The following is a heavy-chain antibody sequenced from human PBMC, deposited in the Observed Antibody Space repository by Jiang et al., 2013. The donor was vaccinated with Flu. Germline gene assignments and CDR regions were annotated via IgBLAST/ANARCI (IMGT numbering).Heavy chain of an antibody. Sequence: VQLLESGGGLVQPGGSLRLSCTASGFTFSSYAMSWVRQAPGKGLEWVSAISGSGGSTYYADSVKGRFTISRDNSKNTLYLQMNSLRAEDTAVYYCAKGADNWNDGGRAMYLPFDYWGQGTLVTVSS. J-gene: IGHJ4*02. V-gene: IGHV3-23*01. CDR2: ISGSGGST. D-gene: IGHD1-20*01. CDR1: GFTFSSYA. CDR3: AKGADNWNDGGRAMYLPFDY.